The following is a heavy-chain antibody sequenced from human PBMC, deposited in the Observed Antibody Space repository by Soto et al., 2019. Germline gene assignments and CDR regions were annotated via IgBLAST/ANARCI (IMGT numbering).Heavy chain of an antibody. CDR1: GYSFTSYW. Sequence: GESLKISCKGSGYSFTSYWIGWVRQMPGKGLEWMGIIYPGDSDTRYSPSFQGQVTISADKSISTAYLQWSSLKASDTAMYYCARHTGYSSSWYEGRRAFYYGMDVWGQGTTVTVSS. D-gene: IGHD6-13*01. V-gene: IGHV5-51*01. J-gene: IGHJ6*02. CDR3: ARHTGYSSSWYEGRRAFYYGMDV. CDR2: IYPGDSDT.